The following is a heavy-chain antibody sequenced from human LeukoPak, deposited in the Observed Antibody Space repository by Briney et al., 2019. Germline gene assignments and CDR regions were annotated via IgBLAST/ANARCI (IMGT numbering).Heavy chain of an antibody. CDR2: ISGSGGST. J-gene: IGHJ4*02. Sequence: VGPLRLSCAASGFTFSSYAMSWVRQAPGKGLEWVSAISGSGGSTYYADSVKGRFTISRDNYKNTLYLQMNSLRAEDTALYYCADRTVTLHWGRGTLVTVSS. V-gene: IGHV3-23*01. CDR3: ADRTVTLH. CDR1: GFTFSSYA. D-gene: IGHD4-17*01.